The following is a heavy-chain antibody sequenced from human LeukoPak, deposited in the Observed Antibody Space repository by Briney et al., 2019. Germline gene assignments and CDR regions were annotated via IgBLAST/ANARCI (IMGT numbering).Heavy chain of an antibody. CDR3: ARAYSGYDFFDY. V-gene: IGHV1-69*13. CDR2: IIPIFGTA. D-gene: IGHD5-12*01. CDR1: GYPFTDYY. Sequence: ASVKVSCKASGYPFTDYYVYWVREAPGQGLECMGGIIPIFGTANYAQKFQGRVTITADESTSTAYMEVSSLRPEATAVYYCARAYSGYDFFDYWGQGILVTVSS. J-gene: IGHJ4*02.